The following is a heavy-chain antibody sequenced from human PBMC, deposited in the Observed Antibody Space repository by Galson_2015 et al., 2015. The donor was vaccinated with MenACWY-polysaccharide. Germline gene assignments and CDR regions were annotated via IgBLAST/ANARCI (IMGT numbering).Heavy chain of an antibody. CDR1: GFTFSDYY. CDR3: ARSAWLDI. V-gene: IGHV3-11*01. D-gene: IGHD6-25*01. J-gene: IGHJ3*02. CDR2: ISSSSGII. Sequence: LRLSCAASGFTFSDYYMSWIRQAPGKGLECISHISSSSGIIYYADSVKGRFTISRDNAKNSLYLQMNSLRAEDTAMYYCARSAWLDIWGQGTMVTVSS.